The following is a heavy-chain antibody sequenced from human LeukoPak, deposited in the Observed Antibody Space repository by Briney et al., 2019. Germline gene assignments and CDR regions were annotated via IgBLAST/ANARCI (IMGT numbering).Heavy chain of an antibody. CDR3: ARDRYYVPDY. Sequence: PGGSLRLSCAASGFSFSTSWMHWFRQGPGRGLVWVSRITSDGRTTIYADSVKGRFSISGDNSKNTLFLQMNSLRADDTAVYYCARDRYYVPDYWGQGTLVTVSS. CDR1: GFSFSTSW. J-gene: IGHJ4*02. CDR2: ITSDGRTT. D-gene: IGHD3-16*01. V-gene: IGHV3-74*01.